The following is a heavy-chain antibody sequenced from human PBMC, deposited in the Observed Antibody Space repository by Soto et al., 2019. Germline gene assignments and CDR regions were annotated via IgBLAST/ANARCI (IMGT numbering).Heavy chain of an antibody. CDR1: GGSISSGGYS. D-gene: IGHD6-13*01. J-gene: IGHJ4*02. Sequence: KTSETLSLTCAVSGGSISSGGYSWSWIRQPPGKGLEWIGYIYHSGSTYYNPSLKSRVTISVDRSKNQFSLKLSSVTAADTAVYYCARLRIAAAASDFDYWGQGTLVTVSS. CDR3: ARLRIAAAASDFDY. CDR2: IYHSGST. V-gene: IGHV4-30-2*01.